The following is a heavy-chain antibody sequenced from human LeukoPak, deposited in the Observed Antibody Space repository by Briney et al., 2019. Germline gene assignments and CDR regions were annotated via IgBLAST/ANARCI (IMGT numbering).Heavy chain of an antibody. CDR3: ANLRRYDSSGYYSDY. J-gene: IGHJ4*02. V-gene: IGHV4-59*08. D-gene: IGHD3-22*01. Sequence: SETLSLTCTVSGGSISSYYWSWIRQPPGKGLEWIGYIYSSGSTNYNPSLKSRVTISVDTSKNQFSLKLSSVTAADTAVYYCANLRRYDSSGYYSDYWGQGTLVTVSP. CDR1: GGSISSYY. CDR2: IYSSGST.